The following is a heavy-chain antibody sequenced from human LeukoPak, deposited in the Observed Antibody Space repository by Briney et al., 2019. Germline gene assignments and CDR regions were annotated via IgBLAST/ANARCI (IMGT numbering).Heavy chain of an antibody. J-gene: IGHJ4*02. D-gene: IGHD6-13*01. V-gene: IGHV3-23*01. Sequence: GGSLGLSCAASGFTFSSYAMSWVRQAPGKGLEWVSAISGSGGSTYYADSVKGRFTISRDNSKNTLYLQMNSLRAEDTAVYYCAKGSYSSSWYYFDYWGQGTLVTVSS. CDR3: AKGSYSSSWYYFDY. CDR1: GFTFSSYA. CDR2: ISGSGGST.